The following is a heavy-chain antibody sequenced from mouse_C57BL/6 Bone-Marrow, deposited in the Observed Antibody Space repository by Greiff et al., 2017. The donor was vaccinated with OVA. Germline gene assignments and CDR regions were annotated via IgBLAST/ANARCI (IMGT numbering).Heavy chain of an antibody. V-gene: IGHV1-64*01. CDR1: GYTFTSYT. CDR2: IHPNSGST. Sequence: QVQLQQSGAELARPGASVKMSCKASGYTFTSYTMHWVKQRPGQGLEWIGMIHPNSGSTNYNEKFKSKATLTVDKSSSTAYMQLSSLTSEDSAVYYCARGGSSYGYFDVWGTGTTVTVSS. J-gene: IGHJ1*03. D-gene: IGHD1-1*01. CDR3: ARGGSSYGYFDV.